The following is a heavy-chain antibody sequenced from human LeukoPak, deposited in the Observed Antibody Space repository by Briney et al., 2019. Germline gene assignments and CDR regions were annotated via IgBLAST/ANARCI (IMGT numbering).Heavy chain of an antibody. CDR3: ARGDSAYDLFGHIDY. J-gene: IGHJ4*02. Sequence: SVKVSCKASGGTFSNYAISWVRQAPGQGLEWMGGIIPIFGTANYARKFQGRVTITADESTSTAYMELSSLRSEDTAVYYCARGDSAYDLFGHIDYWGQGTLVTVSS. V-gene: IGHV1-69*13. D-gene: IGHD5-12*01. CDR1: GGTFSNYA. CDR2: IIPIFGTA.